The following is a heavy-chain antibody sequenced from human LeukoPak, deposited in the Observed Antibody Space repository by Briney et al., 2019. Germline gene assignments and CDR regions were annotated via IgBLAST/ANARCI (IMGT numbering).Heavy chain of an antibody. D-gene: IGHD2-2*01. CDR3: ARDPLGYCSSTSCYGINNWFDP. Sequence: GASVKVSCKASGYTFTSYGISWVRQAPGQGLEWMGWISAYNGNTNYAQKLQGRVTMTTDTSTSTAYTELRSLRSDDTAVYYCARDPLGYCSSTSCYGINNWFDPWGQGTLVTVSS. CDR2: ISAYNGNT. V-gene: IGHV1-18*01. CDR1: GYTFTSYG. J-gene: IGHJ5*02.